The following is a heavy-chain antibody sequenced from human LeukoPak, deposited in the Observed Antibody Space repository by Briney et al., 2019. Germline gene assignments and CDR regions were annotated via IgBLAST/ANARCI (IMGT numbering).Heavy chain of an antibody. J-gene: IGHJ1*01. D-gene: IGHD3-22*01. CDR3: AYSSGYYH. CDR2: ITSNGGST. CDR1: RFTFSPYA. V-gene: IGHV3-64D*06. Sequence: RGVSLRLSCSASRFTFSPYAMHWVRQAAGRGLEYVSAITSNGGSTYYADSVKGRFTISRDNSKNTLYLHMSTLRPEDTAVYYCAYSSGYYHWGQGTLVTVSS.